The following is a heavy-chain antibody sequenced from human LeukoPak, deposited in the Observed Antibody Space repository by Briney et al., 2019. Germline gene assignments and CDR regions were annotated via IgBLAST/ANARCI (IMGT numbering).Heavy chain of an antibody. CDR1: GFTFDDYG. Sequence: SGGSLRLSCAASGFTFDDYGMNWVRQAPGKGLEWVSSISSSSSYIYYADSVKGRFTISRDNAKNSLYLQMNSLRAEDTAVYYCARDPASASAVAGHLIDYWGQGTLVTVSS. CDR3: ARDPASASAVAGHLIDY. V-gene: IGHV3-21*01. J-gene: IGHJ4*02. D-gene: IGHD6-19*01. CDR2: ISSSSSYI.